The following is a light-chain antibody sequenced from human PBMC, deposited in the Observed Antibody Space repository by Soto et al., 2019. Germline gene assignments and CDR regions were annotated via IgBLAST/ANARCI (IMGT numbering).Light chain of an antibody. CDR2: DAS. CDR1: QNIHSF. CDR3: QQRLFWPLFT. V-gene: IGKV3-11*01. Sequence: EIVLTQSPATVSLSPGESATLSCRASQNIHSFLAWYQQRPGQAPRLLIYDASFRATAIPARFNGSGSGTDFTLTITLLEPEDFAVYYCQQRLFWPLFTFGQGTRLEIK. J-gene: IGKJ2*01.